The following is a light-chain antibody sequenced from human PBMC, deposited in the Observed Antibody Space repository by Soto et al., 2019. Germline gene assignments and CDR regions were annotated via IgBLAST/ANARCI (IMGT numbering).Light chain of an antibody. CDR1: QSVSSY. CDR2: DAS. J-gene: IGKJ2*01. CDR3: QQRSNWPPMYT. V-gene: IGKV3-11*01. Sequence: PGERATHSCRASQSVSSYLAWYQQRPGHVPRLLIYDASKRATGIPARFSASGSGTDFTHTISSLEPEDFAIYFCQQRSNWPPMYTFGQGTKLEIK.